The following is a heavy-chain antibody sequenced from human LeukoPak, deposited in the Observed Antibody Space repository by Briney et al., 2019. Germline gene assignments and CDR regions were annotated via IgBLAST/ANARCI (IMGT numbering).Heavy chain of an antibody. CDR3: ARGYQWLVAWENWFDP. V-gene: IGHV7-4-1*02. CDR1: GYAFTGYY. J-gene: IGHJ5*02. D-gene: IGHD6-19*01. Sequence: ASVKVSCKASGYAFTGYYIHWVRQAPGQGLEWMGWINTNTGNPTYAQGFTGRFVFSFDTSVSTAYLQISSLKAEDTAVYYCARGYQWLVAWENWFDPWGQGTLVTVSS. CDR2: INTNTGNP.